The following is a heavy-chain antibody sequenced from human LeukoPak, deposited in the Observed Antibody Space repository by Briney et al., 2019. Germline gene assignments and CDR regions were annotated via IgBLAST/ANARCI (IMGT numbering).Heavy chain of an antibody. D-gene: IGHD1-7*01. Sequence: SETLSLTCSASGGPISRGAYYWSWVRQSPGKGLEWIGYIFSSGSTSYNPSLRSRVTVSFDTSKNQFFLNLNSVTAADSAVYYCAREAWAGTLSGWFDPWGQGTLVTVSS. CDR3: AREAWAGTLSGWFDP. CDR1: GGPISRGAYY. V-gene: IGHV4-31*03. CDR2: IFSSGST. J-gene: IGHJ5*02.